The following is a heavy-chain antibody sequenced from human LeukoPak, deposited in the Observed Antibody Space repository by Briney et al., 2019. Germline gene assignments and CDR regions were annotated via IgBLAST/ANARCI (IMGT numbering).Heavy chain of an antibody. Sequence: GGSLRLSCAASGFTFSSYEMNWVRQAPGKGLEWVSYISSSGSTIYYADSVKGRFTISRDNAKSSLYLQMNSLRAEDTAVYYCATTRRLRLDPAPEYFQHWGQGTLVTVSS. CDR3: ATTRRLRLDPAPEYFQH. V-gene: IGHV3-48*03. CDR2: ISSSGSTI. CDR1: GFTFSSYE. J-gene: IGHJ1*01.